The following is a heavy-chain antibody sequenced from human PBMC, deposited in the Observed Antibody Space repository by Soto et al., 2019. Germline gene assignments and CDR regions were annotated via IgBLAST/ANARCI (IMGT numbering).Heavy chain of an antibody. CDR1: GYTFTSYA. J-gene: IGHJ6*02. V-gene: IGHV1-3*01. CDR3: ARVTYNWNYYGMDV. D-gene: IGHD1-20*01. CDR2: INAGNGNT. Sequence: ASVKVSCKASGYTFTSYAMHWVRQAPGQRLEWMGWINAGNGNTKYSQKFQGRVTITRDTSASTAYMELSSLRSDDTAVYYCARVTYNWNYYGMDVWGQGTTVTVSS.